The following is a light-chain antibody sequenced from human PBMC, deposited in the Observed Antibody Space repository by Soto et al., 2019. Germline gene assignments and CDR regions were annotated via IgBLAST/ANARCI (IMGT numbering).Light chain of an antibody. CDR1: QTISSW. CDR2: TAS. CDR3: QPYNSYSEA. Sequence: DIQMTQSPSTLSGSVGYRVTITCRASQTISSWLAWDQQKPGKAPKLLIYTASTLKSGVPSRFSGSGYGTEFNLTLRGIKHDDFANYYCQPYNSYSEAFGQGTKV. V-gene: IGKV1-5*03. J-gene: IGKJ1*01.